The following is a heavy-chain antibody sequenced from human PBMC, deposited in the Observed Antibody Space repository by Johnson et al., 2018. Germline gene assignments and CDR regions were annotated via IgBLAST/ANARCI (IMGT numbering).Heavy chain of an antibody. CDR3: AKELEVRSGSALNI. J-gene: IGHJ3*02. V-gene: IGHV3-30*18. Sequence: QVQLVESGGGVVQPGRSLRLSCAASGFTFSSYGMHWVRQAPGKGLEWVAIISYDGSNEYYTDSVKGRFTISRDNSKNTVYLQRISLRAEDTAVYYCAKELEVRSGSALNIWGQGTMVTVSS. CDR2: ISYDGSNE. D-gene: IGHD1-7*01. CDR1: GFTFSSYG.